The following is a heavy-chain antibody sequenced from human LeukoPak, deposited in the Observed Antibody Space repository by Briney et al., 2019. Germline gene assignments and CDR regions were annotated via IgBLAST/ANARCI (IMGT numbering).Heavy chain of an antibody. J-gene: IGHJ4*02. CDR1: GFTVSSTY. V-gene: IGHV3-53*01. D-gene: IGHD3-10*01. CDR2: IYSAGTT. Sequence: GGSLRLSCAASGFTVSSTYMTWVRQAPGNGLEWVSLIYSAGTTYYADSVKGRFTISRDNSRNTLYLQMDSLRAEDTAMYYCARASRGFTLEFDYWGQGTLVTVSS. CDR3: ARASRGFTLEFDY.